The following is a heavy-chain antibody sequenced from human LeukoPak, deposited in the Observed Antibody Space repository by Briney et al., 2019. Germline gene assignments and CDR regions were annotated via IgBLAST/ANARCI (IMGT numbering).Heavy chain of an antibody. D-gene: IGHD4-17*01. V-gene: IGHV3-21*01. J-gene: IGHJ4*02. CDR1: GFTFSSYW. CDR2: IGSSTSYI. CDR3: ARAGGSTVSHSDY. Sequence: GGSLRLSCAASGFTFSSYWMHWVRQAPGKGLEWASSIGSSTSYIYYADSVKGRFTISKDNAKNSLYLQMNSLRAEDTAVYYCARAGGSTVSHSDYWGQGTLVTVSS.